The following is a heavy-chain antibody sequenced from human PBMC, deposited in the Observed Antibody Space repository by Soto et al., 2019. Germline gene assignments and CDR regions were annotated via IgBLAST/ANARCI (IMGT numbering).Heavy chain of an antibody. V-gene: IGHV3-30*03. CDR2: ISYDGSNK. Sequence: AGGSLRLSCAASGFTFSSYGMHWVRQAPGKGLEWVAVISYDGSNKYYADSVKGRFTISRDNSKNTLYLQMNSLRAEDTAVYYCASHFWSGYYTRNYFDYWGQGTLVTVSS. CDR1: GFTFSSYG. D-gene: IGHD3-3*02. CDR3: ASHFWSGYYTRNYFDY. J-gene: IGHJ4*02.